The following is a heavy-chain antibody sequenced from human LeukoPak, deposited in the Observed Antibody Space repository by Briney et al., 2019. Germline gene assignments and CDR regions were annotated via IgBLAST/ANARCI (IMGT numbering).Heavy chain of an antibody. D-gene: IGHD5-18*01. CDR3: ASPKRDGYDY. J-gene: IGHJ4*02. CDR2: IYYSGRT. V-gene: IGHV4-39*01. Sequence: SETLSLTCTVSGGSISSSSYYWGWIRQPPGKGLEWIGSIYYSGRTYYNPSLKSRVTISVDTSKNQFSLKLSSVTAADTAVYYCASPKRDGYDYWGQGTLVTVSS. CDR1: GGSISSSSYY.